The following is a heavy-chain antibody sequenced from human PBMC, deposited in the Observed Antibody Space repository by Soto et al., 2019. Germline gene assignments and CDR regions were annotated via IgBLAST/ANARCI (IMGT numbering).Heavy chain of an antibody. CDR3: ARDAYGRGNYDILTGYPLGFDY. J-gene: IGHJ4*02. CDR2: INHSGST. Sequence: PSETLSLTCTVSGGSISSGSYYWGWIRQPPGKGPEWIGEINHSGSTNYNPSLKSRVTISVDTSKNQFSLKLSSVTAADTAVYYCARDAYGRGNYDILTGYPLGFDYWGQGTLVTVSS. V-gene: IGHV4-39*07. D-gene: IGHD3-9*01. CDR1: GGSISSGSYY.